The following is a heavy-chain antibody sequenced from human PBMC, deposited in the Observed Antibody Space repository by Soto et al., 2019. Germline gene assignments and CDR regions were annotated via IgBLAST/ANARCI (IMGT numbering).Heavy chain of an antibody. J-gene: IGHJ4*02. Sequence: EVQVLDSGGGLVQPGGSLRLSCAASGFTFNNYAMNWVRQAPGKGLEWVATISATGGSTYYADSVKGRFTISRDNSKNTLYLQMNGLRVEDTAVYYCAKDRLAGKFDYWGQGTPVTVSS. V-gene: IGHV3-23*01. CDR1: GFTFNNYA. CDR2: ISATGGST. CDR3: AKDRLAGKFDY.